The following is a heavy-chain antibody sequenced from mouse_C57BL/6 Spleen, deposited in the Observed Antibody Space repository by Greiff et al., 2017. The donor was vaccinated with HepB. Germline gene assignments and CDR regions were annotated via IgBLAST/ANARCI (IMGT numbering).Heavy chain of an antibody. V-gene: IGHV1-15*01. CDR1: GYTFTDYE. CDR2: LDPETGGT. CDR3: TRGGSPFAY. J-gene: IGHJ3*01. Sequence: QVQLQQSGAELVRPGASVTLSCKASGYTFTDYEMHWVKQTPVHGLEWIGALDPETGGTAYNQKFKGKAILTADNSSSTAYMELRSLTSEDSAVYYCTRGGSPFAYWGQGTLVTVSA.